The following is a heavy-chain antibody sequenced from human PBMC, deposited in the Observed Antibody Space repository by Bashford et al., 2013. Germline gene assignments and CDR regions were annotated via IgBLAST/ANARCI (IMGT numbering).Heavy chain of an antibody. D-gene: IGHD3-10*01. CDR1: GFTFSSYA. CDR3: AILGEGGYYYGLDV. Sequence: GSLRLSCAASGFTFSSYAMSWVRQAPGKGLEWVSGISGSGGSIYYADSVKGRFTISRDNSKNTLYLQMNSLRAEDTALYYCAILGEGGYYYGLDVWGQGTTVTVSS. CDR2: ISGSGGSI. V-gene: IGHV3-23*01. J-gene: IGHJ6*02.